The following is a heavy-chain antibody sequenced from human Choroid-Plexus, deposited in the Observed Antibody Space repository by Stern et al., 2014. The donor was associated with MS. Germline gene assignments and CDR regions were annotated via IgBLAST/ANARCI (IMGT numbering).Heavy chain of an antibody. CDR1: GYIFTGYY. Sequence: VQLLESGAEVKKPGASVKVSCKTSGYIFTGYYIHWVRQAPGQGLEWMAWINPNTGGTKYAQKFQSRVTMSRDTSISTAYVELSSLTSDDTAVYYCARDQRGITIFGVVTDYYYLGMDVWGQGTTVTVSS. CDR2: INPNTGGT. J-gene: IGHJ6*02. V-gene: IGHV1-2*02. D-gene: IGHD3-3*01. CDR3: ARDQRGITIFGVVTDYYYLGMDV.